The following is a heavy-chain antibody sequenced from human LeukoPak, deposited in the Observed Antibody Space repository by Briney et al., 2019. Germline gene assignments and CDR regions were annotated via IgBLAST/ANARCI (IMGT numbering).Heavy chain of an antibody. Sequence: GRSLRLSCAASGFTFSSYDMHWVRQATGKGLEWVSAIGTAGDTYYPGSVKGRFTISRENAKNSLYLQMNSLRAGDTAVYYCARERMGAKNPDYWGQGTLVTVSS. J-gene: IGHJ4*02. CDR1: GFTFSSYD. V-gene: IGHV3-13*01. CDR2: IGTAGDT. D-gene: IGHD1-26*01. CDR3: ARERMGAKNPDY.